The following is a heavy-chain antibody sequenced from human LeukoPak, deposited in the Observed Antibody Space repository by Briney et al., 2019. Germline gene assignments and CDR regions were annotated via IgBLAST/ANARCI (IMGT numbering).Heavy chain of an antibody. D-gene: IGHD3-10*01. Sequence: GGSLRLSCAASGFTFGRHWMNWVRQAPGKGLEWVASITPDGRDRYYVDSVKGRFTVSRDNAKNSLYLQMISLRGEDTAVHFCARSNYGTYDYWGQGALVTVSS. CDR3: ARSNYGTYDY. CDR1: GFTFGRHW. J-gene: IGHJ4*02. V-gene: IGHV3-7*01. CDR2: ITPDGRDR.